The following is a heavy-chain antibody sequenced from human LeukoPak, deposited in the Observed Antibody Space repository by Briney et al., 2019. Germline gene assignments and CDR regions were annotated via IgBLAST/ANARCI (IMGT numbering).Heavy chain of an antibody. Sequence: GGSLRLSCGASGFTFSIYAMSWVRQAPGKGLEWVSSISSSSSYIYYADSVKGRFTISRDNAKNSLYLQMNSLRAEDTAVYYCARGHSSFDYWGQGTLVTVSS. D-gene: IGHD6-19*01. CDR2: ISSSSSYI. J-gene: IGHJ4*02. V-gene: IGHV3-21*01. CDR3: ARGHSSFDY. CDR1: GFTFSIYA.